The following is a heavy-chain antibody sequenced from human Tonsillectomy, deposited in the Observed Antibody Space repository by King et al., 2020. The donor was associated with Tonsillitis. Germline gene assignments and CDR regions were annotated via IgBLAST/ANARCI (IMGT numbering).Heavy chain of an antibody. Sequence: VQLVESGGGLVKPGGSLRLSCAASGFTFSDYYMSWIRQAPGKGLEWVSYISSSSSYTNYADSVKGRFTISRDNAKNSLYLQMNSLRAEDTAVYYCARVRDGYNSHDWYFDLWGRGTLVTVSS. D-gene: IGHD5-24*01. CDR3: ARVRDGYNSHDWYFDL. CDR2: ISSSSSYT. V-gene: IGHV3-11*05. J-gene: IGHJ2*01. CDR1: GFTFSDYY.